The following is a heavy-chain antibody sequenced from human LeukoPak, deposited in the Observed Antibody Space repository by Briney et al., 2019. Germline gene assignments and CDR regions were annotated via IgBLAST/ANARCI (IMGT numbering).Heavy chain of an antibody. CDR1: GFTFSSYG. J-gene: IGHJ4*02. V-gene: IGHV3-30*03. Sequence: PGRSLRLSCAASGFTFSSYGMHWVRQAPGKGLEWVAVISYDGSNKYYADSVKGRFTISRDNSKNTLYLQMNSLRAEDTAVYYCARVGGDISFDYWGQGTLVTVSS. D-gene: IGHD3-9*01. CDR2: ISYDGSNK. CDR3: ARVGGDISFDY.